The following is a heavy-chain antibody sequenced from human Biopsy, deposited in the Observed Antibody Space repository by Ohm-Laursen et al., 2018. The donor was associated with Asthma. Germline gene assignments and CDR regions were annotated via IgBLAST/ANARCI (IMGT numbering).Heavy chain of an antibody. CDR1: WFTVSRDL. Sequence: GSLRLSCAASWFTVSRDLMFWVRQAPGKGLEWVSVIYSGGTSHTADSVRGRFTISRDFSKNTLHLQMHSLRVEDTAVYYCARGDSSGWSHFYFDYWGQGTLVTVSS. CDR2: IYSGGTS. D-gene: IGHD6-19*01. V-gene: IGHV3-53*01. J-gene: IGHJ4*02. CDR3: ARGDSSGWSHFYFDY.